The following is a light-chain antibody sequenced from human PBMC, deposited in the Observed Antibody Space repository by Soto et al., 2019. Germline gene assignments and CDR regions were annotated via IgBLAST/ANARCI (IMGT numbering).Light chain of an antibody. J-gene: IGLJ1*01. CDR3: VAWDGSLNGYV. CDR2: SND. Sequence: QSVLTQPPSASGTPGQRVTISCSGRASDIGTNTVNWYQQFPGTAPKLLLHSNDQRPSGVPDRFSGSKSGTSASLAISGLQSEDEADYCCVAWDGSLNGYVFGTGTKLTVL. V-gene: IGLV1-44*01. CDR1: ASDIGTNT.